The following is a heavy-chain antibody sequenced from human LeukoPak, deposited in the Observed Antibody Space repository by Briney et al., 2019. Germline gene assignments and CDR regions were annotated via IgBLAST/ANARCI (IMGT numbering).Heavy chain of an antibody. J-gene: IGHJ4*02. CDR1: GYICTSNS. V-gene: IGHV1-18*04. Sequence: ASVRVSCKPSGYICTSNSITWGRHASGQQLEWMGWISTFNGYTKYAQNLQGRITMTRDTSTRTVYLEMRNLRSDDTAVYFCARGEFYYDLWGQGTLVTVSS. CDR2: ISTFNGYT. CDR3: ARGEFYYDL. D-gene: IGHD3-16*01.